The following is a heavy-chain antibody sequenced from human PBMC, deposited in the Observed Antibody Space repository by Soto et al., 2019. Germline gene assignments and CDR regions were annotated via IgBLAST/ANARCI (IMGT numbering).Heavy chain of an antibody. CDR2: IIPSDGRT. D-gene: IGHD6-19*01. CDR3: ATXGMPVAXGSEDF. Sequence: QVQLVQSGAEVKKPGASVRISCKASGYSFTSYYIHWVRQAPGQGLEWMGIIIPSDGRTSYPVKXXXXXXXXXXXXXXXXXXXXXXXXXXXXXVXYCATXGMPVAXGSEDFWGQGTXVTVSS. J-gene: IGHJ4*02. CDR1: GYSFTSYY. V-gene: IGHV1-46*01.